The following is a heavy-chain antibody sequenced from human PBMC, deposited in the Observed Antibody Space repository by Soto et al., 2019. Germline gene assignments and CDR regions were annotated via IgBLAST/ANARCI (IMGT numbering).Heavy chain of an antibody. CDR1: GFSLSTSGMG. CDR2: IYWDDDK. V-gene: IGHV2-5*02. CDR3: AHYSSTSSFDY. Sequence: SGPTLVNPTQTFTLACTFSGFSLSTSGMGVGWIRQPPGKALEWLALIYWDDDKRYSPSLKSRLTITKDTSNNQVVLTMTNLEPVDTATYYCAHYSSTSSFDYWGQGTLVTVSS. D-gene: IGHD6-13*01. J-gene: IGHJ4*02.